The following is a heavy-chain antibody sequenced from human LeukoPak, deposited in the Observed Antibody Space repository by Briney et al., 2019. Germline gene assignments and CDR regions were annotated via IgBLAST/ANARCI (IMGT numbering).Heavy chain of an antibody. CDR1: GYTFTGYY. J-gene: IGHJ4*02. CDR2: INPNTGGT. D-gene: IGHD3-22*01. Sequence: ASVTVSCTPSGYTFTGYYMHWVRQAPGQGLEWMGWINPNTGGTNYAQKFQGRVTMTSDTSISTAYMELSSLRSDDTAMYYCARAPMIVVVFPPRLDFWGQGTLVTVSS. V-gene: IGHV1-2*02. CDR3: ARAPMIVVVFPPRLDF.